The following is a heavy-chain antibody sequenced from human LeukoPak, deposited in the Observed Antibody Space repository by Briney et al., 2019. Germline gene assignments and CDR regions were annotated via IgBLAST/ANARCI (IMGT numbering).Heavy chain of an antibody. CDR2: IFPGDSDT. CDR1: GYSFTRYW. CDR3: ARRDGYCSSTSCYADYYYGMDV. V-gene: IGHV5-51*01. Sequence: GGALEISWRGFGYSFTRYWIGWVRQMPGKGLEWLGSIFPGDSDTPFRPPFQGQVTTAADNSISTAYLQWSSLKASDTDMYYCARRDGYCSSTSCYADYYYGMDVWGQGTTVTVSS. J-gene: IGHJ6*02. D-gene: IGHD2-2*01.